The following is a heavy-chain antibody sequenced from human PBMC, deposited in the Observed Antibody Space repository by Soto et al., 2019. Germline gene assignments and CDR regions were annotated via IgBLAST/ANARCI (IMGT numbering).Heavy chain of an antibody. J-gene: IGHJ4*02. CDR2: IYYSGST. V-gene: IGHV4-59*12. CDR1: GVSRSCYG. D-gene: IGHD3-22*01. Sequence: ASGTLSLTLTFSGVSRSCYGVSWIRQPPGKGLEWIGYIYYSGSTNYNPSLKSRVTISVDTSKNQFSLKLSSVTAADTAVYYCARLRDDSSVFDYWGQGTLVNVSS. CDR3: ARLRDDSSVFDY.